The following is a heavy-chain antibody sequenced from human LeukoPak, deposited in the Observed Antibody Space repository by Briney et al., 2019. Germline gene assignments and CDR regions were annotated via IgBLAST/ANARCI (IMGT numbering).Heavy chain of an antibody. CDR3: AKDGVPAALSAYYFDY. Sequence: PGGSLRLSCAASGFTFSSYGMHWVRQAPGKGLEWVAFIRYDGSNKYYADSVKGRFTISRDNSENTLYLQMNSLRAEDTAVYYCAKDGVPAALSAYYFDYWGQGTLVTVSS. CDR2: IRYDGSNK. V-gene: IGHV3-30*02. CDR1: GFTFSSYG. D-gene: IGHD2-2*01. J-gene: IGHJ4*02.